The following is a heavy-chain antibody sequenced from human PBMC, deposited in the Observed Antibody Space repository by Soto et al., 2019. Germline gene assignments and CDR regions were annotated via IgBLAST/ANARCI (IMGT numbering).Heavy chain of an antibody. D-gene: IGHD3-22*01. CDR3: ARDYDSSGDY. V-gene: IGHV4-39*01. CDR1: GGSISTSSYY. J-gene: IGHJ4*01. Sequence: QLQLQESGPGLVKPSETLSLTCTVSGGSISTSSYYWGWLRQPPGKGLEWIGSIYYSGSTYYNPSLKSRVPISVDTSKIQFSLKLSSVTAADTAVYYCARDYDSSGDYWGHGNLVTVSS. CDR2: IYYSGST.